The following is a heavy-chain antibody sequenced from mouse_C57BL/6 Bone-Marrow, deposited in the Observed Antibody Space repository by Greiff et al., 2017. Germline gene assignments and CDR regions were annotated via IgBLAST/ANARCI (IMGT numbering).Heavy chain of an antibody. CDR1: GFNIKDDY. CDR3: TSSPSYFDY. Sequence: VQLQQSGAELVRPGASVKLSCTASGFNIKDDYMHWVKQRPEQGLEWIGWIDPENGDTEYASKFQGKATITAATSSNTAYLQLSSLTSEDAAVYYYTSSPSYFDYWGQGTTLTVSA. J-gene: IGHJ2*01. V-gene: IGHV14-4*01. CDR2: IDPENGDT. D-gene: IGHD1-1*01.